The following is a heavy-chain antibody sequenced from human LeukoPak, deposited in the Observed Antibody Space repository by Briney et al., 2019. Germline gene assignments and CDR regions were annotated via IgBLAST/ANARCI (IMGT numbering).Heavy chain of an antibody. CDR3: ARYWGPYDNSGAYFDY. D-gene: IGHD3-22*01. V-gene: IGHV4-30-4*01. Sequence: PSETLSLTCTVSGGSISSGDYYWSWIRQPPGKGLEWIGYIYYSGSTYYNPSLKSRVTISVDTSKSQFSLKLSSVTAADTAMYYCARYWGPYDNSGAYFDYWGQGTLVTVSS. CDR2: IYYSGST. J-gene: IGHJ4*02. CDR1: GGSISSGDYY.